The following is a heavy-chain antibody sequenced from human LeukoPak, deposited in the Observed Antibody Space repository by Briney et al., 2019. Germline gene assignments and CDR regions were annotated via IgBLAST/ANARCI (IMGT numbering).Heavy chain of an antibody. V-gene: IGHV4-39*07. Sequence: PSETLSLTCTVSGGSISSSSYYWGWIRQPPGKGLEWIGSIYYSGSTKYNPSLKSRVTISVDTSKNQFSLKLSSVTAADTAVYYCARTLSSGYPNYYYYVDVWGKGTTVTVSS. CDR3: ARTLSSGYPNYYYYVDV. J-gene: IGHJ6*03. CDR1: GGSISSSSYY. CDR2: IYYSGST. D-gene: IGHD3-22*01.